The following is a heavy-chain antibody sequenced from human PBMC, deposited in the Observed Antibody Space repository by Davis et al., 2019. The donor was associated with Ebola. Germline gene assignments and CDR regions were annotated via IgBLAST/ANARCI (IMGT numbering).Heavy chain of an antibody. CDR3: ATESLPTYYDSSGAAFDI. V-gene: IGHV1-58*02. J-gene: IGHJ3*02. CDR2: IVVGSGNT. Sequence: SVKVSCKASGFTFTSSAMQWVRQARGQRLEWIGWIVVGSGNTNYAQKFQERVTITRDMSTSTAYMELSSLRSEDTAVYYCATESLPTYYDSSGAAFDIWGQGTMVTVSS. CDR1: GFTFTSSA. D-gene: IGHD3-22*01.